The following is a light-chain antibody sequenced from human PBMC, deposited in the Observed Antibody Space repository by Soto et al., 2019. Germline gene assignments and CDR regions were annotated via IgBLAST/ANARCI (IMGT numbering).Light chain of an antibody. CDR3: SSYTRSNTLYV. J-gene: IGLJ1*01. CDR1: SSDVGGYDY. CDR2: EVT. Sequence: QSVLTQPASVSGSPGQSITISCTGTSSDVGGYDYVSWYQQHPGKAPKLMIYEVTNRPSGVSNRFSASKSGDTASLTISGLQAEDEADYYCSSYTRSNTLYVFGTGTKVTVL. V-gene: IGLV2-14*01.